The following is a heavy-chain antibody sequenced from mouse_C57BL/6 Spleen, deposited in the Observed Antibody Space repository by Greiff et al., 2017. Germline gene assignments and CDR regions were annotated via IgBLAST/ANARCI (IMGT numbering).Heavy chain of an antibody. D-gene: IGHD4-1*01. CDR1: GYTFTDYN. V-gene: IGHV1-18*01. J-gene: IGHJ4*01. CDR3: ARSWTGPYYYAMDY. Sequence: EVKLVESGPELVKPGASVKIPCKASGYTFTDYNMDWVKQSHGKSLEWIGDINPNNGGTIYNQKFKGKATLTVDKSSSTAYMELRSLTSEDTAVYYCARSWTGPYYYAMDYWGQGTSVTVSS. CDR2: INPNNGGT.